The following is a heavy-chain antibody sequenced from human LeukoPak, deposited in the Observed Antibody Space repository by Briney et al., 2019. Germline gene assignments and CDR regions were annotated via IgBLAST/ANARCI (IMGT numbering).Heavy chain of an antibody. CDR1: GFTFSSSD. J-gene: IGHJ4*02. D-gene: IGHD1-26*01. V-gene: IGHV3-30*18. CDR2: IAYDGSNE. Sequence: VRSPRLSRAASGFTFSSSDMHWGRQAPGKGLEWVTVIAYDGSNEYYGDAVKGRFTISRDNSKNTLYLKMNSLRAADTAVYYCAKEGSNGDFDYWGQGTLVTVSS. CDR3: AKEGSNGDFDY.